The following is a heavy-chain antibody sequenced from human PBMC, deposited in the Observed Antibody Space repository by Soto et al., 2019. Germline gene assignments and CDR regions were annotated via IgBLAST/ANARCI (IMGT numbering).Heavy chain of an antibody. CDR3: ASIIAAAGTDQDYFDY. J-gene: IGHJ4*02. V-gene: IGHV4-59*01. CDR1: GGSISSYY. CDR2: IYYSGST. D-gene: IGHD6-13*01. Sequence: SETLSLTCTVSGGSISSYYWSWIRQPPGKGLEWIGYIYYSGSTNYNPSLKSRVTISVDTSKNQFSLKLSSVTAADTAVYYCASIIAAAGTDQDYFDYRGQRTLVTVSS.